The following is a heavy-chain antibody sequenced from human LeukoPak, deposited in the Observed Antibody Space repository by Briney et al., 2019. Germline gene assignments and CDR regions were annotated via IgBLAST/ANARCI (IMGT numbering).Heavy chain of an antibody. D-gene: IGHD6-19*01. CDR3: AKDEAAVAGTFDY. Sequence: GGSLRLSCAASDLTFSTYGMHWVRQAPGKGLEWVAFLRYDGNNKYYADSVKGRFTISRDSSKNTVYLRMNSLRAEDTALYYCAKDEAAVAGTFDYWGQGALVIVSS. J-gene: IGHJ4*02. CDR1: DLTFSTYG. V-gene: IGHV3-30*02. CDR2: LRYDGNNK.